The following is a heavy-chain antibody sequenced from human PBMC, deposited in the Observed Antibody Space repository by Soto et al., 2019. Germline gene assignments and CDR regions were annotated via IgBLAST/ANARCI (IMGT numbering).Heavy chain of an antibody. Sequence: QLQLQESGSGLVKPSQTLSLTCAVSGDSISSGGYSWSWIRQPPGKGLEWIGYIYHSGSTYYNPSLKSRVTISVDRSKNQFSLKLSSVTAADTAVNYCARGGVTGHGWFDPWGQGTLVTVSS. J-gene: IGHJ5*02. CDR3: ARGGVTGHGWFDP. CDR1: GDSISSGGYS. D-gene: IGHD3-3*01. CDR2: IYHSGST. V-gene: IGHV4-30-2*01.